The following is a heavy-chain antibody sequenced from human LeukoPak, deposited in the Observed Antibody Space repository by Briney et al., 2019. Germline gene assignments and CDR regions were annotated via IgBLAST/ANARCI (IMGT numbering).Heavy chain of an antibody. V-gene: IGHV4-39*01. J-gene: IGHJ4*02. Sequence: PSETLSLTCTVSGGSISSSSYYWRWIRQPPGKGLEWIGSIYYRGDTYYNPSLKSRVIISEATSKNQFSLKLNSVTAAETAVYYCARGYGSGSYYAYWGQGTLVTVSS. CDR3: ARGYGSGSYYAY. D-gene: IGHD3-10*01. CDR1: GGSISSSSYY. CDR2: IYYRGDT.